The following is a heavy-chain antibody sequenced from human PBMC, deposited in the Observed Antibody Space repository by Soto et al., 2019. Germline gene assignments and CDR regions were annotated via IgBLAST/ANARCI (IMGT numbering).Heavy chain of an antibody. J-gene: IGHJ4*02. CDR2: IYPGDSDT. CDR1: GYSFGSHW. D-gene: IGHD6-13*01. V-gene: IGHV5-51*01. CDR3: ARHPGTADTSDFDY. Sequence: GESLKIPCEGSGYSFGSHWIGWVRQMPGKGLEWMGIIYPGDSDTRYSPSFQGQVTISADQSISTAYLQWSSLKASDTAMYYCARHPGTADTSDFDYWGQGTLVTVSS.